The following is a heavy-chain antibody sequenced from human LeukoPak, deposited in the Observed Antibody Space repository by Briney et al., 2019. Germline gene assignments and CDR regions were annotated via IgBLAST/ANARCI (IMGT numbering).Heavy chain of an antibody. J-gene: IGHJ4*02. CDR2: IYYTGST. CDR3: ARDLRGNSNFDS. V-gene: IGHV4-39*07. Sequence: SETLSLTCTVSGGSISSSNCYWGWIRQPPGLGLESLGSIYYTGSTYYNPSIKSRVTISVDTSKTQFSLKLTSVTAADTAVYYCARDLRGNSNFDSWGQGTLVTVSS. D-gene: IGHD4-23*01. CDR1: GGSISSSNCY.